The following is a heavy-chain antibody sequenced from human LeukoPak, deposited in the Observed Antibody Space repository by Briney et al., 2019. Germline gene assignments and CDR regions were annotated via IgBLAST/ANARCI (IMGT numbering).Heavy chain of an antibody. CDR1: GFTFSTYA. Sequence: GGSLRLSCAASGFTFSTYAMSWVRQAPGKGLEWVSTISGSGDSTYYTDSVKGRFTISRDNSKNTLYLQMNSLRAEDTAVYYCARGFLEGYYMDVWGKGTTVTVSS. J-gene: IGHJ6*03. CDR3: ARGFLEGYYMDV. CDR2: ISGSGDST. D-gene: IGHD1-1*01. V-gene: IGHV3-23*01.